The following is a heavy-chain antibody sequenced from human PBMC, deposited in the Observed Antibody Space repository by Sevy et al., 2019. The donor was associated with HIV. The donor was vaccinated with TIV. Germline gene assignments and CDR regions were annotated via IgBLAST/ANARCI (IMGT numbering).Heavy chain of an antibody. V-gene: IGHV3-7*01. Sequence: GGSLRLSCAASGFSLNSFWMNWVRQTPGKGLGWVANINQNGSVTYYVDSVKGRFTISRDNSRNLLYLQMTSLRVEDTALYYCVRAVATNGSFWGQGTLVTVSS. CDR2: INQNGSVT. D-gene: IGHD2-15*01. CDR3: VRAVATNGSF. CDR1: GFSLNSFW. J-gene: IGHJ4*02.